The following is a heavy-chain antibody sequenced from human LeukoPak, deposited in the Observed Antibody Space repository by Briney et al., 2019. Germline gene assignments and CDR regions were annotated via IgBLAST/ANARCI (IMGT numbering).Heavy chain of an antibody. CDR1: GFTVNSNY. J-gene: IGHJ4*02. D-gene: IGHD3/OR15-3a*01. Sequence: GGSLRLSCSASGFTVNSNYMTWVRQAPGKGLEWVSLIYSGGRTYYADSVKGRFIIPRDNSKNTLYLQMNNLRAEDTAVYYGARGYIIGPTTDYWGQGTLVTVSS. CDR2: IYSGGRT. V-gene: IGHV3-53*01. CDR3: ARGYIIGPTTDY.